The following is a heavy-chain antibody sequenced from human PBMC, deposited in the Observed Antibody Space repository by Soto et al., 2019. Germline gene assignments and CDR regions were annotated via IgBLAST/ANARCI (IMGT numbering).Heavy chain of an antibody. CDR3: ERGALGCDP. D-gene: IGHD6-6*01. V-gene: IGHV3-13*04. Sequence: EVQVVESGGGLVQPGGSLRLSCAASGFTFSRYDMHWVRQATGRGLEWVSGIGTSGDTYYAGSVKGRFTISRENAKNSVYLQMNSLSAGDRAVYYCERGALGCDPWGQGTLVAVSS. J-gene: IGHJ5*02. CDR1: GFTFSRYD. CDR2: IGTSGDT.